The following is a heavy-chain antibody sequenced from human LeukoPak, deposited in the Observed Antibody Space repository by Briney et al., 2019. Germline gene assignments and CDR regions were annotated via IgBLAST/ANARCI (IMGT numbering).Heavy chain of an antibody. J-gene: IGHJ4*02. CDR3: ARRVATSGNFFDY. D-gene: IGHD3-3*01. CDR2: TYYSGSV. CDR1: GGAINRRNYY. V-gene: IGHV4-39*01. Sequence: SETLSLTCTVVGGAINRRNYYWGWIRQSPGKGLEWIGSTYYSGSVNNNPSLQSRVTISVDTSRNQFSLKLTSVTAADTAVYYCARRVATSGNFFDYWGPGTLVTVS.